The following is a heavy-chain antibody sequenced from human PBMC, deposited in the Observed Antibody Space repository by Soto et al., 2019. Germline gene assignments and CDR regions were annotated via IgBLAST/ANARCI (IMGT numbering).Heavy chain of an antibody. CDR2: IYWDDDK. Sequence: QITLKESGPTLVKPTQTLTLTCTFSGFSLSTSGVGVGWIRQPPGKAPEWLAIIYWDDDKRYSPFLKSGLTITEDTSKDQGVLTVTSVDPGDTATYCCAHGILGRTFDCWGQGTLVTVSS. D-gene: IGHD2-15*01. V-gene: IGHV2-5*02. J-gene: IGHJ4*02. CDR1: GFSLSTSGVG. CDR3: AHGILGRTFDC.